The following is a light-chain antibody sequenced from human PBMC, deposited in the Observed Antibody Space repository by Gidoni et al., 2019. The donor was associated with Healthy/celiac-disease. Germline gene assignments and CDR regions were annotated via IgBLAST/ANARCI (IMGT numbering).Light chain of an antibody. CDR1: NIGSKH. CDR2: RDS. J-gene: IGLJ3*02. V-gene: IGLV3-9*01. CDR3: QVWDSSTAWV. Sequence: SYELTQPLSVSVALGQTARITCGGNNIGSKHVHWYQQKPGQAPVLVISRDSNRPSGIPERFSGSNSGNTATLTISRAQAGDEADYYCQVWDSSTAWVFGGGTKLTVL.